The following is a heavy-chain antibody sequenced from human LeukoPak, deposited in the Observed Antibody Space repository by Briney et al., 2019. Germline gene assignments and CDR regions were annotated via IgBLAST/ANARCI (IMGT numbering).Heavy chain of an antibody. CDR1: GYSISSGYY. D-gene: IGHD1-26*01. CDR2: IYHSGST. Sequence: SETLSLTCTVSGYSISSGYYWGWIRQPPGKGLEWIGSIYHSGSTYYNPSLKSRVTISVDTSKNQFSLKLSSVTAAGTAVYYCASPSWEYFDLWGRGTLVTVSS. J-gene: IGHJ2*01. CDR3: ASPSWEYFDL. V-gene: IGHV4-38-2*02.